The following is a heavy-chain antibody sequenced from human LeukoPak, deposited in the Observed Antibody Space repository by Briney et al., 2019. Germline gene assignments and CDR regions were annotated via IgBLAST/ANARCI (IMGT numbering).Heavy chain of an antibody. V-gene: IGHV4-39*07. CDR1: GGSVSSSSYY. Sequence: SETLSLTCTVSGGSVSSSSYYWGWIRQPPGKGLEWIGSIYYSGSTYYNPSLKSRVTISVDTSKNQFSLKLSSVTAADTAVYYCARDWGDARPTDWFDPWGQGTLVTVSS. J-gene: IGHJ5*02. D-gene: IGHD3-16*01. CDR3: ARDWGDARPTDWFDP. CDR2: IYYSGST.